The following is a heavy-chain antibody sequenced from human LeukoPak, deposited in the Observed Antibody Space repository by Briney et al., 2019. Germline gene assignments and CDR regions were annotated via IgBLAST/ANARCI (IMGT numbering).Heavy chain of an antibody. Sequence: GGSLRLSCAASGFTFRSYAMSWVRQAPGKGLEWVSPISGSGGSTYYADSVKGRFTISRDNSKNTLYLQMNSLRAEDTAVYYCAKGGTHWPTGYYYMDVWGKGTTVTVSS. CDR2: ISGSGGST. J-gene: IGHJ6*03. CDR1: GFTFRSYA. D-gene: IGHD1-1*01. CDR3: AKGGTHWPTGYYYMDV. V-gene: IGHV3-23*01.